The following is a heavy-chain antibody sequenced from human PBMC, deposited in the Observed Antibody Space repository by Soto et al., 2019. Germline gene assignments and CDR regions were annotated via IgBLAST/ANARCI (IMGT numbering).Heavy chain of an antibody. D-gene: IGHD1-26*01. CDR1: GNTFASHG. CDR2: ISGFNGQT. Sequence: ASVKVSCKASGNTFASHGFSWVRQAPGQGLEWMGWISGFNGQTNYALKFQGWVTMTRDTSISTAYMELSRLRSDDTAVYYCARETPPSGSYGASDAFDIWGQGTMVTVSS. V-gene: IGHV1-18*01. J-gene: IGHJ3*02. CDR3: ARETPPSGSYGASDAFDI.